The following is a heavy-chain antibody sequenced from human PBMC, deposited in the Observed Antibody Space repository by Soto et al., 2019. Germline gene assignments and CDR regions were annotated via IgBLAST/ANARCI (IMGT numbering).Heavy chain of an antibody. J-gene: IGHJ3*02. CDR3: ASPARNYDFWSGYSFDI. CDR2: MNPNSGNT. V-gene: IGHV1-8*01. Sequence: ASVKVSCKASGYTFTSYDINWVRQATGQGLEWMGWMNPNSGNTGYAQKFQGRVTMTRNTSISTAYMELSSLRSEDTAVYYCASPARNYDFWSGYSFDIWGQGTMITVSS. D-gene: IGHD3-3*01. CDR1: GYTFTSYD.